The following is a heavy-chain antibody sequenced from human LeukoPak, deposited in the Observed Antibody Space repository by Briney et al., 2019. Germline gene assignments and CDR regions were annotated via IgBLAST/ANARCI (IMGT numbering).Heavy chain of an antibody. CDR2: ISSSSSYI. CDR3: ARDKWVAFDM. CDR1: GFTFSSYS. J-gene: IGHJ3*02. Sequence: GGSLRLSCAASGFTFSSYSMNWVRQAPGKGLEWVSSISSSSSYIYYADSVKGRFTISRDDAKNSLYLQMNSLRAEDTAVYYCARDKWVAFDMWGQGTMVTVSS. D-gene: IGHD1-26*01. V-gene: IGHV3-21*03.